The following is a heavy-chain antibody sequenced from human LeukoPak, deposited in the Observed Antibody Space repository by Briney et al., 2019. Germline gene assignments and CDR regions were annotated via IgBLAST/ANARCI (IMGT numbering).Heavy chain of an antibody. Sequence: PGGSLRLSCAASGFTFSDAWMNWVRQAPGKGLEWVGRIKRKTDAGTTDYAAPVKGRFTISRDDSKNTLYLQMNSLKTEDTAVYYCTTGDWGPYWGQGTLVTVSS. CDR3: TTGDWGPY. CDR2: IKRKTDAGTT. V-gene: IGHV3-15*07. D-gene: IGHD7-27*01. J-gene: IGHJ4*02. CDR1: GFTFSDAW.